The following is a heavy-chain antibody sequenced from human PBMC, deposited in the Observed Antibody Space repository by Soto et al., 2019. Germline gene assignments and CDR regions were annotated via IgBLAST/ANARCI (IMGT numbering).Heavy chain of an antibody. V-gene: IGHV1-18*01. J-gene: IGHJ5*02. D-gene: IGHD3-10*01. CDR3: ARVLRGVVNWFDP. CDR2: IATYNSNK. CDR1: GDTFTNFG. Sequence: HLVQSGPEVKKPGASVTVSCKTSGDTFTNFGLSWVRQAPGQGLEWMGWIATYNSNKNYAQKFQGRLTLTTDTSTSTGYMELKILEYDDTDVYYSARVLRGVVNWFDPWGQGTLVTVSS.